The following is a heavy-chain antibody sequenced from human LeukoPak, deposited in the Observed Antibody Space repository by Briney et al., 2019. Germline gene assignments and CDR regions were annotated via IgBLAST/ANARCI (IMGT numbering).Heavy chain of an antibody. V-gene: IGHV3-48*03. Sequence: GGSLRLSCSASGFTFSSYEMNWVRQAPGKGLEWISYITGSGDTIYYADSVKGRFTISRDNSKNTLYLQMNSLRAEDTAVYYCAKTLLASSGYYDHWGQGTLVTVSS. J-gene: IGHJ4*02. CDR2: ITGSGDTI. CDR1: GFTFSSYE. CDR3: AKTLLASSGYYDH. D-gene: IGHD3-22*01.